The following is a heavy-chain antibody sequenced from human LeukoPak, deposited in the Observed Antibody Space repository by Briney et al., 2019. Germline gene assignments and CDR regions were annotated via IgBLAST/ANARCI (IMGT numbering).Heavy chain of an antibody. Sequence: ASVNVSCKVSGSTLNELSLHWVRQAPGQGLGRVGGFDPEDGETIYAQKFQGRVTMTEDTSTDTAYMELSSLRSEDTAVYYCATLGWFGDHGVYFDYWGQGTLVTVSS. J-gene: IGHJ4*02. V-gene: IGHV1-24*01. CDR1: GSTLNELS. D-gene: IGHD3-10*01. CDR2: FDPEDGET. CDR3: ATLGWFGDHGVYFDY.